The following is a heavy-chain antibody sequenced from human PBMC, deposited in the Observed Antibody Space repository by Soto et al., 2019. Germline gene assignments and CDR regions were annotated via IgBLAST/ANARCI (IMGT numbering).Heavy chain of an antibody. CDR1: GFTFSSYA. Sequence: EVQLLESGGGLVQPGGSLRLSCAASGFTFSSYAMSWVRQAPGKGLEWVSAISGSGGSTYYADSVKGRFTISRDNSKNXLXXQMNSLRAEDTAVYYCAKVLEAYDYVWGSYHPFDYWGQGTLVTVSS. V-gene: IGHV3-23*01. CDR2: ISGSGGST. CDR3: AKVLEAYDYVWGSYHPFDY. D-gene: IGHD3-16*02. J-gene: IGHJ4*02.